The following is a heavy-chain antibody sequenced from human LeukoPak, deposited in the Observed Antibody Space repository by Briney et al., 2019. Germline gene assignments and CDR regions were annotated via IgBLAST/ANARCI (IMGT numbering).Heavy chain of an antibody. J-gene: IGHJ5*02. CDR3: ARRRAYNYFDL. CDR2: VDYRGTT. CDR1: GASISDSYYF. Sequence: SETLSLTCTVSGASISDSYYFWGWIRQPPGKGLEWIATVDYRGTTYYNSALKSRVTISADTSKNQFYLNLNSMTAADTAVYFCARRRAYNYFDLWGQGTLVTVSS. V-gene: IGHV4-39*01.